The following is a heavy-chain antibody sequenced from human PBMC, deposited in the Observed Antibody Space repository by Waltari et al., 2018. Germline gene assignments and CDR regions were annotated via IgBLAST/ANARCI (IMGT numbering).Heavy chain of an antibody. Sequence: QVQLVESGGGAVQPGRSLRLSCAATGFTFSSYAMHWVRQAPGKGLEWVAVISYNGNDKYYTDSVKGRFTISRDNSKNTLYLQMNSLRPEDTAVYYCAKVPGTSQLYYLDNWGQGTLVTVSS. D-gene: IGHD1-1*01. CDR2: ISYNGNDK. CDR3: AKVPGTSQLYYLDN. V-gene: IGHV3-30*18. J-gene: IGHJ4*02. CDR1: GFTFSSYA.